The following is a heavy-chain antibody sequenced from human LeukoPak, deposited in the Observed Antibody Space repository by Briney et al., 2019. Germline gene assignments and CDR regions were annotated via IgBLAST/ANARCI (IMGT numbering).Heavy chain of an antibody. CDR2: IKQDGSEK. D-gene: IGHD4-17*01. CDR1: GFTFSNYW. V-gene: IGHV3-7*01. J-gene: IGHJ3*02. CDR3: ARDYDGDYGGKDAFDI. Sequence: PGGSLRLSCAASGFTFSNYWMNWVRQAPGKGLEWVAYIKQDGSEKYYVDSVKGRFTISRDNTQNSLYLQMDSLSVEDTAVYYCARDYDGDYGGKDAFDIWGQGTMVTVSS.